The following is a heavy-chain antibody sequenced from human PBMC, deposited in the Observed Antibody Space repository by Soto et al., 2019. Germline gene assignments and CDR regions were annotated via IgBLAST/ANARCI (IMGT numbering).Heavy chain of an antibody. CDR2: ISSSSSYI. D-gene: IGHD2-2*01. V-gene: IGHV3-21*01. Sequence: GGSLRLSCAASGFTFSSYSMNWVRQAPGKGLERVSSISSSSSYIYYADSVKGRFTISRDNAKNSLYLQMNSLRAEDTAVYYCARDRYCSSTSCYGHYYYYYGMDVWGQGTTVTVSS. CDR1: GFTFSSYS. J-gene: IGHJ6*02. CDR3: ARDRYCSSTSCYGHYYYYYGMDV.